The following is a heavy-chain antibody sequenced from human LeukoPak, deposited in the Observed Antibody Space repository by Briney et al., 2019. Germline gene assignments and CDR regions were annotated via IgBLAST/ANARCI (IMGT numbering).Heavy chain of an antibody. CDR1: RFTFSSYS. V-gene: IGHV3-21*01. Sequence: GGSLRLSCAASRFTFSSYSMNWVRQAPRKWLEWVSSISSSGSYIYYADSVKGRFTISRANSKNTLFLQMNSPRAEDTAVYYCAKDLPTPYFDYWGQGTLVTVSS. CDR3: AKDLPTPYFDY. J-gene: IGHJ4*02. D-gene: IGHD2-15*01. CDR2: ISSSGSYI.